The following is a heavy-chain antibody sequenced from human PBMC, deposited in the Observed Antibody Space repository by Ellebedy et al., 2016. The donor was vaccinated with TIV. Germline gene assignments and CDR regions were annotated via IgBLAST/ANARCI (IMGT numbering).Heavy chain of an antibody. V-gene: IGHV1-3*01. J-gene: IGHJ5*02. Sequence: ASVKVSXKASGYTFTSYAMHWVRQAPGQRLEWMGWINAGNGNTKYSQKFQGRVTITRDTSASTAYMEPSSLRSEDTAVYYCAREVVVIATGWFDPWGQGTLVTVSS. CDR2: INAGNGNT. D-gene: IGHD3-22*01. CDR1: GYTFTSYA. CDR3: AREVVVIATGWFDP.